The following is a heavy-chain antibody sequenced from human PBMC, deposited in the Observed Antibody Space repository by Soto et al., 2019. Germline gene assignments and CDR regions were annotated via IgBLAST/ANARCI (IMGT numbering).Heavy chain of an antibody. J-gene: IGHJ4*01. CDR2: INAVNGNT. CDR1: GYTFTSYA. V-gene: IGHV1-3*05. D-gene: IGHD2-21*01. Sequence: QVQLVQSGAEEKKPGASVKVSCKASGYTFTSYAMHWVRQAPGQRLEWMGWINAVNGNTKYSQKFQGRVTITRDTSAITAYMELSSLRSEATAVYYSAMSIVVVRALDYWGHGTLVTVSS. CDR3: AMSIVVVRALDY.